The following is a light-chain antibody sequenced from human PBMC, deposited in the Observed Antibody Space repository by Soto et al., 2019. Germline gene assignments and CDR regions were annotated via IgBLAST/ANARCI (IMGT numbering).Light chain of an antibody. CDR3: QQYSDWHPIT. CDR2: DAS. Sequence: EIVMTQSPSTLSVSPGERVTLSCRASQSVGTDLAWYQQKPGQAPRLLIYDASTGATGTPARFSGSGSGTEFALTISSLQSEDFAIYYCQQYSDWHPITFGQGTRLEIK. J-gene: IGKJ5*01. CDR1: QSVGTD. V-gene: IGKV3-15*01.